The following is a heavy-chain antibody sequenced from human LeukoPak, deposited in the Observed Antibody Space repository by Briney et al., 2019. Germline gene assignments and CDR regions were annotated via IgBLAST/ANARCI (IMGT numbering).Heavy chain of an antibody. V-gene: IGHV3-23*01. CDR1: GFTFSSYA. CDR2: ISGSGGST. J-gene: IGHJ6*02. Sequence: GGSLRLSCAASGFTFSSYAMSWVRQAPGKGLEWVSAISGSGGSTYYADSVKGRFTISRDNSKNTLYLQMNSLRAEDTAVYYCAKEASSWTDYYYGMDVWGQGTTVTVSS. CDR3: AKEASSWTDYYYGMDV. D-gene: IGHD6-13*01.